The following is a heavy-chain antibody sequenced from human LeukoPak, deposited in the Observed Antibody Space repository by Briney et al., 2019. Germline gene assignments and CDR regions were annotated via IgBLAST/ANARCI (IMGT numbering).Heavy chain of an antibody. D-gene: IGHD3-22*01. CDR3: ARASYSYDISGWVPFDY. CDR2: IYTSGST. Sequence: PSETLSLTCNVSGASISRYYWSWIRQPAGKGLEWIGRIYTSGSTTYNPSLKSRVTISGDTSENQFSLRLSSVTAADTAVYYCARASYSYDISGWVPFDYWGQGTLVTVSS. V-gene: IGHV4-4*07. CDR1: GASISRYY. J-gene: IGHJ4*02.